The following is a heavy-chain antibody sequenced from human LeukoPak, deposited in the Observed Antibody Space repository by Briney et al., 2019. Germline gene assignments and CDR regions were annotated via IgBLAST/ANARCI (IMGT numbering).Heavy chain of an antibody. Sequence: SETLSLTCAVYGGSFSAYYWSWIRQPPGKGLEWIGEINHSGSTNYNPSLKSRVTISVDTSKNQFSLKLSSVTAADTAVYYCARMEVRGVIISDYWGQGTLVTVSS. CDR1: GGSFSAYY. J-gene: IGHJ4*02. CDR3: ARMEVRGVIISDY. D-gene: IGHD3-10*01. CDR2: INHSGST. V-gene: IGHV4-34*01.